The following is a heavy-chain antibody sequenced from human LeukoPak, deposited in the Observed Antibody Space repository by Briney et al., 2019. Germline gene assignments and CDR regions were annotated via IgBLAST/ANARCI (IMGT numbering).Heavy chain of an antibody. Sequence: ASVKVSCKASGYTFTSYDINWVRQATGQGLEWMGWMNPNSGNTGYAQKFQGRVTITRNTSISTAYMELSSLRSEDTAVYYCARGGRELRYYYYYMDVWGKGTTVTISS. D-gene: IGHD1-7*01. J-gene: IGHJ6*03. CDR3: ARGGRELRYYYYYMDV. CDR2: MNPNSGNT. V-gene: IGHV1-8*03. CDR1: GYTFTSYD.